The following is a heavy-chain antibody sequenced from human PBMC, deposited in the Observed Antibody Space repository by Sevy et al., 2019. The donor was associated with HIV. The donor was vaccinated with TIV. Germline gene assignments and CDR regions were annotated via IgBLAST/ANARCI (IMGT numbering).Heavy chain of an antibody. D-gene: IGHD2-2*01. CDR2: ISGSGGST. J-gene: IGHJ6*02. V-gene: IGHV3-23*01. Sequence: GGSLRLSCAASGFTFSSYAMSWVRQAPGKGLEWVSAISGSGGSTYYADSVKGRFTNSRDNSKNTLYLQRNSLRAEDTAVYNCVKDARYCSSTSCYAWYYYGMDVWGQGTTVTVSS. CDR1: GFTFSSYA. CDR3: VKDARYCSSTSCYAWYYYGMDV.